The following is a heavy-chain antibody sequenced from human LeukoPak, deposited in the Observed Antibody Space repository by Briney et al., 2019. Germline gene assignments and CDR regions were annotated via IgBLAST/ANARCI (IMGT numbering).Heavy chain of an antibody. CDR3: ARVPEWYSSSWYYYYYYYGMDV. J-gene: IGHJ6*02. V-gene: IGHV1-46*01. CDR1: GYTFTSYY. D-gene: IGHD6-13*01. Sequence: ASVKVSCKASGYTFTSYYMHWVRQAPGQGLEWMGIINPSGGSTSYAQKFQGRVTMTRDTSTSTVYMELSSLRSEDTAVYYCARVPEWYSSSWYYYYYYYGMDVWGQGTTVTVSS. CDR2: INPSGGST.